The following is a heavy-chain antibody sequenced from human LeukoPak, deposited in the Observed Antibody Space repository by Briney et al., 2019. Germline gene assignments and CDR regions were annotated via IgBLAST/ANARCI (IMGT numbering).Heavy chain of an antibody. CDR3: AKIIVVVPAAAYRDDY. V-gene: IGHV3-23*01. J-gene: IGHJ4*02. D-gene: IGHD2-2*01. CDR1: GFTFSSYA. Sequence: GGSLRLSCAASGFTFSSYAMSWVRQAPGKGLEWVSAIRSSGGSTYYADSVKGRFTISRDTSKNPLYLQMNSLRAEDTAVYYCAKIIVVVPAAAYRDDYWGQGTLVTVSS. CDR2: IRSSGGST.